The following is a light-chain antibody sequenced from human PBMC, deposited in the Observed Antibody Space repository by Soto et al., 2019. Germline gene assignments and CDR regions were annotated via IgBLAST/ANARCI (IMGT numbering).Light chain of an antibody. CDR3: SSYTSSSTWV. CDR1: SSDVGGYNY. V-gene: IGLV2-14*01. Sequence: QSALTQPASVSGSPGQSITISCTGTSSDVGGYNYVSWYQQHPGKAPKLMIYDVSYRPSGVSNRFSGSKSGNTASLTISGRQAEDEADYYCSSYTSSSTWVFGGGTKVTVL. CDR2: DVS. J-gene: IGLJ3*02.